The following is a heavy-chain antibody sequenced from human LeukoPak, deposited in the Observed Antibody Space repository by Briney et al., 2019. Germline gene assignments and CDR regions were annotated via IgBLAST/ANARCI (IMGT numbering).Heavy chain of an antibody. CDR1: GFTFISYG. CDR2: IYSGGST. D-gene: IGHD6-19*01. Sequence: PGGSLRLSCAASGFTFISYGMHWVRQAPGKGLEWVSVIYSGGSTYYADSVKGRFTISRHNSKNTLYLQMNSLRAEDTAVYYCAREYSSGWTRAHAFDIWGQGTMVTVSS. CDR3: AREYSSGWTRAHAFDI. V-gene: IGHV3-53*04. J-gene: IGHJ3*02.